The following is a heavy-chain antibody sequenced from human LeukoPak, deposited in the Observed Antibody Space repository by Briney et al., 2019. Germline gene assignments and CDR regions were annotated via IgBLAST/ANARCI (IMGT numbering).Heavy chain of an antibody. D-gene: IGHD3-10*01. V-gene: IGHV1-18*04. CDR3: ARVRGPGILNDY. CDR2: ISAHNGNT. Sequence: ASVKVSCKASGYTFTSYGISWVRQAPGQGLEWMGWISAHNGNTYYPQKVQGRVTMTTDASTTTAYMELRSLRSDDTALYYCARVRGPGILNDYWGQGTLVNVSS. J-gene: IGHJ4*02. CDR1: GYTFTSYG.